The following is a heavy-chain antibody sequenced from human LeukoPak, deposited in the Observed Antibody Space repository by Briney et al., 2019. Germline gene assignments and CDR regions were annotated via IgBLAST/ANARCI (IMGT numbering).Heavy chain of an antibody. D-gene: IGHD1-26*01. V-gene: IGHV4-34*01. CDR2: IKHSGSI. Sequence: SETLSLTCAVYGGSFSGYYWTWIRQPPGKGLEWIGEIKHSGSINYNPSLKSRVTISVDTSKNQFSLKLSSVTAADTAMYYCAKSGGYGLIDYWGQGTLVTVSS. CDR3: AKSGGYGLIDY. J-gene: IGHJ4*02. CDR1: GGSFSGYY.